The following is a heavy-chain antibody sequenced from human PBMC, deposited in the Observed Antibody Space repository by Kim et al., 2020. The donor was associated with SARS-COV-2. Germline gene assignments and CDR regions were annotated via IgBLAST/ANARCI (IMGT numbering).Heavy chain of an antibody. CDR3: ASVGYSSGSYYFDY. V-gene: IGHV4-59*01. J-gene: IGHJ4*02. Sequence: NPSLRSRVTISVDTSKNQFSRKLSSVTAADTAVYYCASVGYSSGSYYFDYWGQGTLVTVSS. D-gene: IGHD6-19*01.